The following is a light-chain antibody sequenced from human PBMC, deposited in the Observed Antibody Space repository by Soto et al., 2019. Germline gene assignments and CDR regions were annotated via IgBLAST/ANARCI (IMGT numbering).Light chain of an antibody. Sequence: DIQMTQSPSSLSASVVDRVSITCXSSQSISIYLNWYQLKPGKAPNLLMYGASYLKSGVPTRFSGSGSGTDFTLTISSLQPEDFAIYYCQQTYTTPEITFGQGTRLEIK. CDR3: QQTYTTPEIT. CDR2: GAS. V-gene: IGKV1-39*01. CDR1: QSISIY. J-gene: IGKJ5*01.